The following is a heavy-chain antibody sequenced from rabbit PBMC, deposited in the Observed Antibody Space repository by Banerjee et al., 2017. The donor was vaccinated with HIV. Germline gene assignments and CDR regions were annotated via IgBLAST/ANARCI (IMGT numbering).Heavy chain of an antibody. Sequence: QSLEESGGDLVKPGASLTLTCTASGLDFSGDQYMSWVRQAPGKGLEWIACINSNTGNTVYASWAKGPFTISKTSSTTVTLQMTSLTAADTATYFCARDSGSGWYLDRLDLWGQGTLVT. J-gene: IGHJ3*01. CDR1: GLDFSGDQY. D-gene: IGHD1-1*01. CDR3: ARDSGSGWYLDRLDL. V-gene: IGHV1S40*01. CDR2: INSNTGNT.